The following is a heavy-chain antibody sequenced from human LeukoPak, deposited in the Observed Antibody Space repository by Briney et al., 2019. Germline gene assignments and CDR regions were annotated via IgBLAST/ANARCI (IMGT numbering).Heavy chain of an antibody. J-gene: IGHJ4*02. V-gene: IGHV3-30*18. CDR1: GFTFSNAW. CDR2: MSSDGDDK. Sequence: GGSLRLSCAASGFTFSNAWMSWVRQAPGKGLELVAIMSSDGDDKYYADSVKGRFIVSRDNSKNMLFLQMNSLRAEDTAVYYRAKDQIGWAPGYSSGPLDYWGQGTLVTVSS. CDR3: AKDQIGWAPGYSSGPLDY. D-gene: IGHD6-19*01.